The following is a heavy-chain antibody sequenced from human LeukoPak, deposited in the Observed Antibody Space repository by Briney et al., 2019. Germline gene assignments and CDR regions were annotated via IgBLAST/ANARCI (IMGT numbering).Heavy chain of an antibody. CDR2: MYYSGSS. CDR3: ARTVPWFGQLSNYFDY. V-gene: IGHV4-39*07. Sequence: SETLSLTCTVSGDSISGSSFHWGWIRQPPGKGLEWIGSMYYSGSSYFNPSLKSRVTISLDTSKNQFSLRLSSVTAADTAVYYCARTVPWFGQLSNYFDYWGQGALVTVSS. D-gene: IGHD3-10*01. CDR1: GDSISGSSFH. J-gene: IGHJ4*02.